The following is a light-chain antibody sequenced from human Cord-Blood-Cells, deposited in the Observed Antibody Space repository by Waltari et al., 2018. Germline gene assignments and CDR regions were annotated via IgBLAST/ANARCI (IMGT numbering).Light chain of an antibody. Sequence: DIQMTQSPYTLSASVVDRVTITCRASQSISSWLAWYQQKPGKAPKLLIYKASSFESGVPSRFSGSGSGTEFTLTISSLQPDDFATYYCQQYNSYSITFGQGTRLEIK. V-gene: IGKV1-5*03. CDR1: QSISSW. J-gene: IGKJ5*01. CDR2: KAS. CDR3: QQYNSYSIT.